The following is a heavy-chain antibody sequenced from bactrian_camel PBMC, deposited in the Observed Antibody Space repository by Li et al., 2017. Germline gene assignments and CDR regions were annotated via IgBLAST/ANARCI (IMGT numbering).Heavy chain of an antibody. D-gene: IGHD2*01. CDR2: MDSGGGTT. CDR3: AAEESAVVVGFNY. Sequence: DVQLVESGGGSVQAGGSLRLSCVASGYAGSCMGWVRQAPGKGLEWVSSMDSGGGTTYYADSVKGRFAISRDNAKNMLYLQIISLKTEDMAMYYCAAEESAVVVGFNYWGQGTQVTVSS. V-gene: IGHV3S40*01. J-gene: IGHJ4*01. CDR1: GYAGSC.